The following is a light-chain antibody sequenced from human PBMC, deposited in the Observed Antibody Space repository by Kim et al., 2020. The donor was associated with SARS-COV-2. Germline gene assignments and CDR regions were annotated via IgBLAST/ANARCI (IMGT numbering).Light chain of an antibody. V-gene: IGKV3-20*01. CDR1: QSVSRNY. CDR2: GAS. J-gene: IGKJ2*01. CDR3: QQYETSLYT. Sequence: WSPGERASLYCRASQSVSRNYLAWYQQKPGQAPRLLIYGASSRAPGIPDRFSGSGSGTDFTLTVSRLEPEDFAVYYCQQYETSLYTFGQGTKLEI.